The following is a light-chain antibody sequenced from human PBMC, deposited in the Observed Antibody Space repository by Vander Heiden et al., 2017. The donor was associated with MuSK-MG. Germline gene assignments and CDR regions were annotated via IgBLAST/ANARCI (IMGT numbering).Light chain of an antibody. CDR2: FVT. V-gene: IGKV1-9*01. J-gene: IGKJ4*01. CDR3: HQIHTYPIT. CDR1: QGISNH. Sequence: DIQLTQSPSFLSASVGDGVTITCRASQGISNHLAWYQQKPGRGPTLLMYFVTALENGVPSRFSGSGSGAEFTLTISSLQPEDSATYYCHQIHTYPITFGGGTKVEI.